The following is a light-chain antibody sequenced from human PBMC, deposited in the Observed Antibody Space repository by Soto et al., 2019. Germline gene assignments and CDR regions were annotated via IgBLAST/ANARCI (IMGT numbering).Light chain of an antibody. CDR3: SAYTSSSTGV. Sequence: QSALTQPASVSGSPGQSITISCTGTSSDVGGYNYVSWYQQHPGKAPKLMIYDVSNRPSGVSNRSSGSKSGNTASLSISGLQAEDEADYYCSAYTSSSTGVFGTGTKVTGL. J-gene: IGLJ1*01. CDR2: DVS. V-gene: IGLV2-14*01. CDR1: SSDVGGYNY.